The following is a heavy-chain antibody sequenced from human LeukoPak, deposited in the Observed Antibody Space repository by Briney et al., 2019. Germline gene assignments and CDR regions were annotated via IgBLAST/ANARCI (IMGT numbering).Heavy chain of an antibody. Sequence: GGSLRLSCAASGFTFSSYSMNWVRQAPGTGLEWVAVILYDGSKEVYAGSVKGRFTISRDISDNTLYLQMNSLRDEDTAVYHCAREGGLGAPSSPNAFDIWGQGTTVTVSS. J-gene: IGHJ3*02. CDR2: ILYDGSKE. CDR1: GFTFSSYS. D-gene: IGHD6-25*01. V-gene: IGHV3-30*03. CDR3: AREGGLGAPSSPNAFDI.